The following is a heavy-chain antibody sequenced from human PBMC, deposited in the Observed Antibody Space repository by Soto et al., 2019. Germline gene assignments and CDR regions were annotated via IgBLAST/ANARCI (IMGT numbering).Heavy chain of an antibody. Sequence: QVQLQQWGAGLLKPSETLSLTCAVSGGSFSGHYWSRIRQPPGKGLEWIGELNHSGSTNYNPSLKSRVTISVDTSKNQFSLKLSSVTAADTAVYFCARVGALGSSSCFDYWGQGTLVTVSS. CDR3: ARVGALGSSSCFDY. CDR1: GGSFSGHY. CDR2: LNHSGST. J-gene: IGHJ4*02. V-gene: IGHV4-34*01. D-gene: IGHD6-13*01.